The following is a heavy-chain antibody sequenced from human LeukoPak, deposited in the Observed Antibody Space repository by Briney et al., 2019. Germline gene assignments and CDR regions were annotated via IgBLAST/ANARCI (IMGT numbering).Heavy chain of an antibody. CDR2: ITPIFGTA. CDR1: GGTFSSYA. Sequence: ASVKVSCKASGGTFSSYAISWVRQAPGQGLEWMGGITPIFGTANYAQKFQGRVTITADESTSTAYMELSSLRSEDTAVHYCHLTVVPNDAFDIWGQGTMVTVSS. V-gene: IGHV1-69*01. J-gene: IGHJ3*02. CDR3: HLTVVPNDAFDI. D-gene: IGHD4-23*01.